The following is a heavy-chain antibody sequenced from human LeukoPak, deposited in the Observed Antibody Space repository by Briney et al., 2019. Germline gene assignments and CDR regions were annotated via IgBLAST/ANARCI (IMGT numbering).Heavy chain of an antibody. V-gene: IGHV4-31*03. Sequence: SETLSLTCTVSGGSISSGDYYWSWIRQHPGKGLEWIGYIYYSGSTYYNPSLKSRVTISVDTSKNQFSLKLSSVTAADTAVYYCARDRYYGSGKDYYFYYWGQGTLVTVSS. J-gene: IGHJ4*02. CDR3: ARDRYYGSGKDYYFYY. CDR2: IYYSGST. CDR1: GGSISSGDYY. D-gene: IGHD3-10*01.